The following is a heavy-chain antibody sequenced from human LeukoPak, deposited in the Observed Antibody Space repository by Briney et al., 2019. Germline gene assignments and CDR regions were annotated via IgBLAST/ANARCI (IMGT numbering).Heavy chain of an antibody. CDR1: GFAVSNNY. J-gene: IGHJ6*02. CDR3: ARESLYYDSSGPGV. Sequence: GGSLRLSCTASGFAVSNNYMSWVRQAPGKGLEWVSVIYSGGSTYYADSVKGRFTISRDSSKNTLYLQMNSLRAEDTAVYCCARESLYYDSSGPGVWGQGTTVTVSS. D-gene: IGHD3-22*01. V-gene: IGHV3-66*02. CDR2: IYSGGST.